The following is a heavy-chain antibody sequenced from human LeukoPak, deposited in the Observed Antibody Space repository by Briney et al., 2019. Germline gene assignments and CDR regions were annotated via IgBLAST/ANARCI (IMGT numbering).Heavy chain of an antibody. CDR1: GGSISSYY. V-gene: IGHV4-59*01. J-gene: IGHJ4*02. CDR2: IYYSGST. D-gene: IGHD2-15*01. Sequence: SETLSLTCTVSGGSISSYYWSWIRQPPGKGLEWIGYIYYSGSTNYNPSLKSRVTISVDTSKNQFSLKLSSVTAADTALYYRARDDCSGGSCYDYWGQGTLVTVSS. CDR3: ARDDCSGGSCYDY.